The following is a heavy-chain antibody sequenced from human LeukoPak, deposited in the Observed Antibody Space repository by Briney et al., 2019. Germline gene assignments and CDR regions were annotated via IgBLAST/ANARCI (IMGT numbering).Heavy chain of an antibody. D-gene: IGHD2-15*01. CDR2: ISGSGGTT. CDR3: AKDKRGVAAFDI. J-gene: IGHJ3*02. CDR1: EFTFSNYV. Sequence: GGSLRLSCAASEFTFSNYVMSWVRQAPGKGLEWVSAISGSGGTTYYADSVKGRFTISRDNSKNTLYLQMNSLRAEDTAVYYCAKDKRGVAAFDIWGQGTMATVSS. V-gene: IGHV3-23*01.